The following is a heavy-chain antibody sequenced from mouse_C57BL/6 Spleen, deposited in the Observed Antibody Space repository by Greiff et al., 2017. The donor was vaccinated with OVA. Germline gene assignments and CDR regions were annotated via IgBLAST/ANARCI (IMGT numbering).Heavy chain of an antibody. Sequence: EVQLVESGGDLVKPGGSLKLSCAASGFTFSSYGMSWVRQTPDKRLEWVATISSGGSYTYYPDSVKGRFTISRDNAKNTLYLQMSSLKSEDTAMYYCARHYYGSSYWYCDVWGTGTTVTVSS. J-gene: IGHJ1*03. CDR1: GFTFSSYG. D-gene: IGHD1-1*01. CDR3: ARHYYGSSYWYCDV. V-gene: IGHV5-6*01. CDR2: ISSGGSYT.